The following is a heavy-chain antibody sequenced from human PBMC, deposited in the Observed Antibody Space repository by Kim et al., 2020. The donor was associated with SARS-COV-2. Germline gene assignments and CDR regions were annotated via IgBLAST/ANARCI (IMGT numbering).Heavy chain of an antibody. V-gene: IGHV3-48*03. D-gene: IGHD6-13*01. CDR3: AREMEQQLVLYYYYGMDV. J-gene: IGHJ6*02. Sequence: VKGRFTISRDNAKNSLYLQMNSLRAEDTAVYYCAREMEQQLVLYYYYGMDVWGQGTTVTVSS.